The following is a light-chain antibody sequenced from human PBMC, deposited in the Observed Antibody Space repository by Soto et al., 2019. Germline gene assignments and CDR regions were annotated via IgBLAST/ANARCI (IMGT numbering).Light chain of an antibody. V-gene: IGKV2-30*01. CDR2: KIS. CDR1: QSLVYGDGNTY. Sequence: VVMTQSPLSLPVTLGQPASISCRSSQSLVYGDGNTYLNWFQQRPGQSPRRLIYKISNRDSGVPDRFSGSGSGTNFTLTISSLQPEDFAAYYCQQSYSAPITFGQGTRLEIK. J-gene: IGKJ5*01. CDR3: QQSYSAPIT.